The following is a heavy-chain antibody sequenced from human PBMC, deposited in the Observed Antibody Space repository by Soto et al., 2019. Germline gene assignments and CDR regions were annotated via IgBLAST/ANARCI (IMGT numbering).Heavy chain of an antibody. CDR2: IYPGDSDT. CDR3: AASIFYYGMDV. J-gene: IGHJ6*02. V-gene: IGHV5-51*01. Sequence: GASLKISCKGSGYTFTNYWIGWVRQMPGKGLEWMGIIYPGDSDTKYNPSFQGQVTISADKSITTTYLRWTSLKASDTAIYYCAASIFYYGMDVWGQGTTVTVSS. CDR1: GYTFTNYW.